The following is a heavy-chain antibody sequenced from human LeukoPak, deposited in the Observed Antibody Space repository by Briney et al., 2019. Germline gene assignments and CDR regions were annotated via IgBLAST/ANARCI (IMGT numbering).Heavy chain of an antibody. CDR1: GFTFSSYG. J-gene: IGHJ3*02. CDR3: ARLEDIVVVPAADYDAFDI. Sequence: PGGSLRLSCAASGFTFSSYGMHWVRQAPGKGLEWVAFIRYDGSNKYYADSVKGRFTISRDNSKNTLYLQMNSLRAEDTAVYYCARLEDIVVVPAADYDAFDIWGQGTMVTVSS. V-gene: IGHV3-30*02. D-gene: IGHD2-2*01. CDR2: IRYDGSNK.